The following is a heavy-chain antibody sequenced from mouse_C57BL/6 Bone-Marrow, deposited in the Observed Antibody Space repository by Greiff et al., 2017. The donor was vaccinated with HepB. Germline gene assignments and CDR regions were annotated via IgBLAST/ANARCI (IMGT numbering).Heavy chain of an antibody. D-gene: IGHD1-1*01. CDR1: GYSFTGYY. V-gene: IGHV1-42*01. CDR2: INPSTGGT. J-gene: IGHJ4*01. CDR3: ARGSSYDYAMDY. Sequence: VQLQQSGPELVKPGASVKISCKASGYSFTGYYMNWVKQSPEKSLEWIGEINPSTGGTTYNQKFKAKATLTVDKSSSTAYMQLKSLTSEDSAVYYCARGSSYDYAMDYWGQGTSVTVSS.